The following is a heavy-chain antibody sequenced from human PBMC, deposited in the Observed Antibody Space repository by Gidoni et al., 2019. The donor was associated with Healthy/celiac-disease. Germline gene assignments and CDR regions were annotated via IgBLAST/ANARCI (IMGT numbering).Heavy chain of an antibody. D-gene: IGHD3-22*01. CDR1: GFTFSSYG. CDR2: IWYDGSNK. CDR3: ASNYDSSGYGYFQH. V-gene: IGHV3-33*01. J-gene: IGHJ1*01. Sequence: QVQLVESGGGVVQPGRSLRLSCAASGFTFSSYGMHWVRQAPGKGLEWVAVIWYDGSNKYYADSVKGRFTISRDNSKNTLYLQMNSLRAEDTAVYYCASNYDSSGYGYFQHWGQGTLVTVSS.